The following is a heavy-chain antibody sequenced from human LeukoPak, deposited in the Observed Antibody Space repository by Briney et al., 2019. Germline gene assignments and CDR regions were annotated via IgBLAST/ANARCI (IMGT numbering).Heavy chain of an antibody. D-gene: IGHD1-26*01. CDR2: ITNSGENT. CDR3: AKGGIVHPFDI. Sequence: GGSLRLSCEASGFSFPYGMSWVRQAPGKGLEWVSGITNSGENTYYADSVKGRFTISRDNSKNTLYLQMNSLRAEDTAVYYCAKGGIVHPFDIWGQGTMVTVSS. J-gene: IGHJ3*02. V-gene: IGHV3-23*01. CDR1: GFSFPYG.